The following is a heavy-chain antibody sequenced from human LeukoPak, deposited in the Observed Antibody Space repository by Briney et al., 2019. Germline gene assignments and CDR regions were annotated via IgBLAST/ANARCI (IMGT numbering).Heavy chain of an antibody. J-gene: IGHJ3*02. CDR2: ISGDGGST. Sequence: PGGSLRLSCAASEFTFDDYTIHWVRQVPGKGLEWVSLISGDGGSTYYADSVKDRFTISRDNSKNTLYLQMNSLRAEDTAVYYCAKKWSGDYDSSGVNDAFDIWGQGTMVTVSS. CDR3: AKKWSGDYDSSGVNDAFDI. CDR1: EFTFDDYT. D-gene: IGHD3-22*01. V-gene: IGHV3-43*01.